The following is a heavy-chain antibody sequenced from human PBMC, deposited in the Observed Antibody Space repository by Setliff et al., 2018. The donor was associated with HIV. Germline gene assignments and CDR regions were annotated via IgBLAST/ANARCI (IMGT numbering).Heavy chain of an antibody. CDR2: ISYDGSNK. D-gene: IGHD1-26*01. J-gene: IGHJ4*02. CDR3: ARAPGKEGSYRNYFDY. CDR1: GFTFSSYA. Sequence: PGGSLRLSCAASGFTFSSYAMHWVRQAPGKGLEWVAVISYDGSNKYYADSVKGRFTISRDNSKNTLYLQMNSLRAEDTAVYYCARAPGKEGSYRNYFDYWGQGTLVTVSS. V-gene: IGHV3-30-3*01.